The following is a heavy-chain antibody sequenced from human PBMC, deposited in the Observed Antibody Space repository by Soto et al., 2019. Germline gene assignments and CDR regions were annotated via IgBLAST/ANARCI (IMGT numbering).Heavy chain of an antibody. CDR1: GFTFSSYA. CDR3: AKDKRITIHLQAGDCMDV. CDR2: ISGSGGST. V-gene: IGHV3-23*01. D-gene: IGHD3-3*01. Sequence: GGSLRLSCAASGFTFSSYAMSWVRQAPGKGLEWVSAISGSGGSTYYADSVKGRLTISRDNSKNTLYLQMNSLRAEDTAVYYCAKDKRITIHLQAGDCMDVWGQGTTVTVYS. J-gene: IGHJ6*02.